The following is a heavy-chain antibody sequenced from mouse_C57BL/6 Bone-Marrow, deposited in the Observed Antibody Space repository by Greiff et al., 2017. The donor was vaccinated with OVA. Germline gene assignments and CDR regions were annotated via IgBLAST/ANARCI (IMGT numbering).Heavy chain of an antibody. J-gene: IGHJ4*01. Sequence: DVKLVESGGDLVKPGGSLKLSCAASGFTFSSYGMSWVRQTPDKRLEWVATISSGGSYTYYTDSVKGRFTISRDNAKNTLYLQMSSLKSEDTAMYYFARHVLRYAMDYWGQGTSVTVSS. CDR1: GFTFSSYG. D-gene: IGHD1-1*01. CDR2: ISSGGSYT. V-gene: IGHV5-6*02. CDR3: ARHVLRYAMDY.